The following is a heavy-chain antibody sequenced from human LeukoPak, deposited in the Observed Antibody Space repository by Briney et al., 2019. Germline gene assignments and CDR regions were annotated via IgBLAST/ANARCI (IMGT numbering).Heavy chain of an antibody. J-gene: IGHJ6*03. CDR3: ARGYCSGSSCYYMDV. D-gene: IGHD2-15*01. V-gene: IGHV4-34*01. CDR2: INHSGST. CDR1: GGSFSGYY. Sequence: SETLSLTCAVYGGSFSGYYWSWIRQPPGKGLEWIGEINHSGSTNYNPSLKSRVTISVDTSKNQFSLKLSSVTAADTAVYYCARGYCSGSSCYYMDVWGKGTTVTVSS.